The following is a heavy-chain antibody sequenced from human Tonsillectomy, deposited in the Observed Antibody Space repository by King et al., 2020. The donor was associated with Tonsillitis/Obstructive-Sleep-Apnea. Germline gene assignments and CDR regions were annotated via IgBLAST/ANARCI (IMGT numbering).Heavy chain of an antibody. CDR1: GFTFSSYS. Sequence: VQLVESGGGLVQPGGSLRLSCAASGFTFSSYSMSWVRQAPGKGLEWVASIKQDGSEKNYVDSVKGRFTISRDNAKNSLYLRMNSLRAEDTAVYYCANLTWGEDAFDIWGQGTMVTVSS. J-gene: IGHJ3*02. CDR3: ANLTWGEDAFDI. D-gene: IGHD3-16*01. V-gene: IGHV3-7*01. CDR2: IKQDGSEK.